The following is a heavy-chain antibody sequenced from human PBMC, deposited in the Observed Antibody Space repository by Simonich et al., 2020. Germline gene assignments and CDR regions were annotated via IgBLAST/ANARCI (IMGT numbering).Heavy chain of an antibody. CDR1: GGSFSGNY. D-gene: IGHD6-13*01. V-gene: IGHV4-34*01. CDR2: INHSVIT. J-gene: IGHJ3*02. CDR3: ASLSGIAAAGTRFDI. Sequence: QVQLQQWGAGLLKTSETLSLTCAVYGGSFSGNYWSWIRKPPGKGLEWIGEINHSVITNYNPSLRGLVTISLDTSKNRFSRKLSSVTAADTAVYYCASLSGIAAAGTRFDIWGQGTMVTVSS.